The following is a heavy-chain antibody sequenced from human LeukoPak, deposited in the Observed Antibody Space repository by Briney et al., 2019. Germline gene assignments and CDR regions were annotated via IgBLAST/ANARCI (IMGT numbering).Heavy chain of an antibody. CDR3: ARTCSSSSCYMVH. D-gene: IGHD2-2*02. Sequence: GASVKASCKASGYTFANFGITWVRQAPGQGLEWMGWISVYNGNTNCAQHLQRRVTLTTATSTSTAYMELRSLRSDDTALYYCARTCSSSSCYMVHWGQGTLVTVSS. V-gene: IGHV1-18*01. J-gene: IGHJ4*02. CDR1: GYTFANFG. CDR2: ISVYNGNT.